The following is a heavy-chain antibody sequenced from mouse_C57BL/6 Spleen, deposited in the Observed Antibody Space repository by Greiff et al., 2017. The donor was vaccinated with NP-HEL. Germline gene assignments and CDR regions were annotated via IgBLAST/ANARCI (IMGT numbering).Heavy chain of an antibody. CDR2: IYPGDGDT. D-gene: IGHD1-1*01. Sequence: QVQLKESGAELVKPGASVKISCKASGYAFSSYWMNWVKQRPGKGLEWIGQIYPGDGDTNYNGKFKGKATLTADKSSSTAYMQLSSLTSEDSAVYFCARGTTVVATSLDYWGQGTTLTVSS. CDR3: ARGTTVVATSLDY. J-gene: IGHJ2*01. CDR1: GYAFSSYW. V-gene: IGHV1-80*01.